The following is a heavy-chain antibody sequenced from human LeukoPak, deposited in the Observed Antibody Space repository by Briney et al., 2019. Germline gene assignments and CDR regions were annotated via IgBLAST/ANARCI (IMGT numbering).Heavy chain of an antibody. Sequence: PGGSLRLSCAASGFTLSSYSMNWVRQAPGKGLEWVSSISTSDRFMYYADSVKGRFTISRDNSKNTLYLQTNSLRAEDTAVYYCAKPSILMVRGAPFDYWGQGTLVTVSS. V-gene: IGHV3-21*01. CDR1: GFTLSSYS. D-gene: IGHD3-10*01. CDR2: ISTSDRFM. J-gene: IGHJ4*02. CDR3: AKPSILMVRGAPFDY.